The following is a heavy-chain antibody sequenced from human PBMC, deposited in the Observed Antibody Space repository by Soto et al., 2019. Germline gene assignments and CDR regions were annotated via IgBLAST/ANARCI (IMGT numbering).Heavy chain of an antibody. J-gene: IGHJ6*02. V-gene: IGHV3-73*01. CDR1: GFTFSGSA. CDR2: IRSKANSDAT. D-gene: IGHD6-13*01. Sequence: GGSLRLSCAASGFTFSGSAMHWVRQASGKGLEWVGRIRSKANSDATAYAASVKGRFTISRDDSKNTSYLQMNSLKTEETALYYCTRLIAAATPQYYYYGMDVWGQGTTVTVSS. CDR3: TRLIAAATPQYYYYGMDV.